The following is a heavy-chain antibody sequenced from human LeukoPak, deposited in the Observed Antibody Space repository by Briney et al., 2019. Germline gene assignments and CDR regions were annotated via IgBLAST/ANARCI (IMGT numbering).Heavy chain of an antibody. Sequence: GGSLSLSCAVSGFTFSDHFLDWVRQAPGKGLEWVGRSRNKAKSYTTEYAASVKGRFTISRDDSKNSLYLQMNSLKTEDTAVYYCVRVGSVAGSDYLDYWGQGTLVAVSS. J-gene: IGHJ4*02. V-gene: IGHV3-72*01. CDR1: GFTFSDHF. D-gene: IGHD6-19*01. CDR2: SRNKAKSYTT. CDR3: VRVGSVAGSDYLDY.